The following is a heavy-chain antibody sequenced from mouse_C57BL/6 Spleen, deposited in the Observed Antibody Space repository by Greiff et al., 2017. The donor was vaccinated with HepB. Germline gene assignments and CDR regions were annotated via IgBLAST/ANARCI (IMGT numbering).Heavy chain of an antibody. CDR3: ARGGIYYYGSSPTFFAY. Sequence: VQLQQPGAELVKPGASVKLSCKASGYTFTSYWMHWVKQRPGQGLEWIGMIHPNSGSTNYNEKFKSKATLTVDKSSSTAYMQLSSLTSEDSAVYYCARGGIYYYGSSPTFFAYWGQGTLVTVSA. CDR2: IHPNSGST. V-gene: IGHV1-64*01. J-gene: IGHJ3*01. CDR1: GYTFTSYW. D-gene: IGHD1-1*01.